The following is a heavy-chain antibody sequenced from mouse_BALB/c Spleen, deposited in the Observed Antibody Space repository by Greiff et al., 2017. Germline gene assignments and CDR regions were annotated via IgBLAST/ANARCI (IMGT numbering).Heavy chain of an antibody. V-gene: IGHV6-6*02. Sequence: EVQLQQSGGGLVQPGGSMKLSCVASGFTFSSYWMSWVRQSPEKGLEWVAEIRLKSDNYATHYAESVKGKFTISRDDSKSRLYLQMNSLRAEDTGIYYCASMDYWGQGTSVTVSS. J-gene: IGHJ4*01. CDR2: IRLKSDNYAT. CDR3: ASMDY. CDR1: GFTFSSYW.